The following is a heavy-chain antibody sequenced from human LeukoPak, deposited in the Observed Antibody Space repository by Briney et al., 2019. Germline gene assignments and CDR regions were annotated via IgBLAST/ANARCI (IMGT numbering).Heavy chain of an antibody. CDR2: IYHSGIT. CDR1: GGSISSSSYY. V-gene: IGHV4-39*02. D-gene: IGHD3-3*01. CDR3: ARGGRRFLEG. Sequence: PSETLSLTCTVPGGSISSSSYYWGWIRQPPGKGLEWIGRIYHSGITYYNPSLKSRVTISVDTSKNHFSLKLSSVTAADTAVYYCARGGRRFLEGWGQGTLVTVSS. J-gene: IGHJ4*02.